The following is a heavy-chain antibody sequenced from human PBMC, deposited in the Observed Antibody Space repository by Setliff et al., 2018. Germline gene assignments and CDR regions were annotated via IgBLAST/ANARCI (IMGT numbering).Heavy chain of an antibody. J-gene: IGHJ4*02. Sequence: SETLSLTCNVSGDSISSGTYFWAWIRQPPGKGLEWIGRIYYNGDTYYNASLKGRLTISVDTAQNQFSLRLTSVTAADTAVYYCARTGTYRYFDYWGQGALVTVSS. D-gene: IGHD1-1*01. V-gene: IGHV4-39*01. CDR2: IYYNGDT. CDR1: GDSISSGTYF. CDR3: ARTGTYRYFDY.